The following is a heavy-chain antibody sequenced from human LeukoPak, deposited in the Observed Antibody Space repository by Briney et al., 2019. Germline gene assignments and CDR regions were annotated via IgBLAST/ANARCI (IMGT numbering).Heavy chain of an antibody. CDR2: IYSGGST. Sequence: GGSLRLSCAASGFTLSAYWMHWVRQAPGRGLVWVSVIYSGGSTYYADSVKGRFTNSRHNSKNTLYLQMNSLRAEDTAVYYCARHIQADAFDIWGQGTLVPVS. CDR1: GFTLSAYW. J-gene: IGHJ3*02. V-gene: IGHV3-53*04. CDR3: ARHIQADAFDI.